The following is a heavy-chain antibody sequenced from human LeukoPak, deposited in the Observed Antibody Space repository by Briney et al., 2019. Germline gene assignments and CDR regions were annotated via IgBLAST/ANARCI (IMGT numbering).Heavy chain of an antibody. J-gene: IGHJ4*02. CDR2: INAGNGNT. Sequence: ASVKVSCKASGYTFTTYAMYWVRQAPGQRLEWMGWINAGNGNTKYSQKFQGRVTITKDTSASTAYMELSSLRSEDTAVYYCARGDYRIAAALSCDYWGQGTLVAVSS. CDR3: ARGDYRIAAALSCDY. CDR1: GYTFTTYA. V-gene: IGHV1-3*01. D-gene: IGHD6-13*01.